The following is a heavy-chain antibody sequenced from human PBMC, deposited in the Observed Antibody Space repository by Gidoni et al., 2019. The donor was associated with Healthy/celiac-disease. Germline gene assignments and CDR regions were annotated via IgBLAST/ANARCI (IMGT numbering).Heavy chain of an antibody. D-gene: IGHD4-17*01. J-gene: IGHJ4*02. V-gene: IGHV4-34*01. CDR3: ASGDDYGDSGDY. CDR1: GGSFSGYY. CDR2: INHSGSP. Sequence: QVQLQQWGAGLLKPSEPLSLTCAVYGGSFSGYYWSWIRQPPGKGLEWIGEINHSGSPNYNPSLKSRVTISVDTSKNQFSLKLSSVTAADTAVYYCASGDDYGDSGDYWGQGTLVTVSS.